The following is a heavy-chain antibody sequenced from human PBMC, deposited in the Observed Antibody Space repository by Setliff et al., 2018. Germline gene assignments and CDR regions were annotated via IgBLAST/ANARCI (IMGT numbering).Heavy chain of an antibody. Sequence: GGSLRLSCAASGFTFSAYGFHWVRQAPGKGLEWVAFIRYDDSNRYYADSVRGRFTISRDNIKNTAFLQMNSLRADDTAMYYCVASPSNKNGHFEYWGQGTLVTVSS. J-gene: IGHJ4*02. V-gene: IGHV3-30*02. CDR3: VASPSNKNGHFEY. CDR2: IRYDDSNR. CDR1: GFTFSAYG.